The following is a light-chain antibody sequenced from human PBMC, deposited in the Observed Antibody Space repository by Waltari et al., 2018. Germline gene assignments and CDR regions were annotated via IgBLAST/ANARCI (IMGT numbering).Light chain of an antibody. J-gene: IGKJ4*01. CDR1: QTGSTIA. V-gene: IGKV3-20*01. CDR2: STY. Sequence: EIVLMQSPGTLSLSPGDSATLSCRASQTGSTIALSWYQQKPGQAPRVLIYSTYNRATGIPDRCSGSGSGTDVTLTINRLAPEDCAMDYCQQYDGIVVTFGGGTKVEI. CDR3: QQYDGIVVT.